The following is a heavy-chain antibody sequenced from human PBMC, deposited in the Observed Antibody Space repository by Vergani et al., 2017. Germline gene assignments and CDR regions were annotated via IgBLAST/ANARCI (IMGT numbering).Heavy chain of an antibody. V-gene: IGHV3-11*04. Sequence: QVQLVESGGGLVKPGGSLRLSCAASGSTFSDYMSWIRQPPGKGLEWVSYISTGSVTILYADSVKGRFTISRDNAKNSLYLQMNSLRAEDTAVYYCARGPRPDDFWSGYYSWGYGMDVWGQGTTVTVSS. CDR1: GSTFSDY. CDR2: ISTGSVTI. J-gene: IGHJ6*02. D-gene: IGHD3-3*01. CDR3: ARGPRPDDFWSGYYSWGYGMDV.